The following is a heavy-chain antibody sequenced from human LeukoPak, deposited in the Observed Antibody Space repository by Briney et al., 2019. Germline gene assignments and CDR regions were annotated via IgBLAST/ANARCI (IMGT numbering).Heavy chain of an antibody. CDR2: INIDERIT. CDR3: FREGGD. CDR1: GFTFSSYA. V-gene: IGHV3-74*01. Sequence: GGSLRLSCAASGFTFSSYAMSWVRQAPGKGLVWVSYINIDERITGYADSVKGRFTISRDNGKNTLYLQMNSLRVEDTAIYYCFREGGDWGQGTLVTVSS. J-gene: IGHJ4*02. D-gene: IGHD3-10*01.